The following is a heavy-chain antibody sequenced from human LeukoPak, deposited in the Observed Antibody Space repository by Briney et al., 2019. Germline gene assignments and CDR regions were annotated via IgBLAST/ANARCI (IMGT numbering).Heavy chain of an antibody. J-gene: IGHJ4*02. V-gene: IGHV4-34*01. CDR3: TRVDYGGSSGVGY. CDR2: INHSGST. Sequence: PWETLSLTCAVYGGSFSGYCWSWVRQPPGKGLEWIGEINHSGSTNYNPSLKTRVTISVDTSKTQFTLKRSSVTAADTAVYHCTRVDYGGSSGVGYWGQGTLVTVSS. D-gene: IGHD4-23*01. CDR1: GGSFSGYC.